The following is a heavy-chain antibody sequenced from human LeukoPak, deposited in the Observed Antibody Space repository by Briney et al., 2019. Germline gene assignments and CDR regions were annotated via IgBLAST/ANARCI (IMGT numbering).Heavy chain of an antibody. V-gene: IGHV4-39*01. CDR1: GGSISSSSYY. CDR3: ARHFFSSRRGVWFDP. J-gene: IGHJ5*02. Sequence: PSETLSLTCTVSGGSISSSSYYWGWIRQPPGKGLEWIGSIYYSGSTYYNPSLKSRVTISVDTSKNQFSLKLSSVTAADTAVHYCARHFFSSRRGVWFDPWGQGTLVTVSS. D-gene: IGHD2-8*01. CDR2: IYYSGST.